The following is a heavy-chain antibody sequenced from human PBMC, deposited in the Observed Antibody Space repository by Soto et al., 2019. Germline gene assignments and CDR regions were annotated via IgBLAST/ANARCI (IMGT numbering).Heavy chain of an antibody. V-gene: IGHV3-23*01. CDR3: AKGNYYGSGSYYHFDY. Sequence: GGSLRLSCAASGFTFSSYAMSWVRQAPGKGLEWVSAISGSGGSTYYADSVKGRFTISRDNSKNTLYLQMNSLRAEDTAVYYCAKGNYYGSGSYYHFDYWGQGALVTVSS. CDR1: GFTFSSYA. J-gene: IGHJ4*02. D-gene: IGHD3-10*01. CDR2: ISGSGGST.